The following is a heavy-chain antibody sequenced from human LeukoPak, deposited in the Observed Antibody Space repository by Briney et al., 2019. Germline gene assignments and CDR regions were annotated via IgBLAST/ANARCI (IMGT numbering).Heavy chain of an antibody. CDR1: GFTFSSYS. V-gene: IGHV3-69-1*01. CDR2: MTSSSTI. J-gene: IGHJ4*02. D-gene: IGHD1-26*01. CDR3: ARQSGSYLLSYFDY. Sequence: GGSLRLSCAASGFTFSSYSMNWVRQAPGKGLEWVATMTSSSTIYYADSVKGRFTISRDNAKNSLYLQMNSLRDEDTAVYYCARQSGSYLLSYFDYWGQGTLVTVSS.